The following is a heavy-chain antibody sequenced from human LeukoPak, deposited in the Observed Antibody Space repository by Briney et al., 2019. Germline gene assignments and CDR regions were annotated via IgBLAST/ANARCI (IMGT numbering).Heavy chain of an antibody. Sequence: SVKVSCKASGGTFSSYAISWVRQAPGQGLEWMGGIIPIFGTANYAQKFQGRVTITADESTSTAYMELSSLRSEDTAVYYCARYSSGWYAVGYFDYWGQGTLVTVSS. V-gene: IGHV1-69*13. CDR3: ARYSSGWYAVGYFDY. D-gene: IGHD6-19*01. J-gene: IGHJ4*02. CDR2: IIPIFGTA. CDR1: GGTFSSYA.